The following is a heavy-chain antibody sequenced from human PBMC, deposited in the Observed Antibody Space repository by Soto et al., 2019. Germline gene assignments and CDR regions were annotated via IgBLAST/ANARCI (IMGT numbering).Heavy chain of an antibody. J-gene: IGHJ4*02. V-gene: IGHV3-33*01. CDR3: ARDRALRDSGYDLGFDY. CDR2: IWYDGSNK. D-gene: IGHD5-12*01. Sequence: GGSLSLSCAASGFTFSSYGMHWVRQAPGKGLEWVAVIWYDGSNKYYADSVKGRFTISRDNSKNTLYLQMNSLRAEDTAVYYCARDRALRDSGYDLGFDYWGQGTLVTVSS. CDR1: GFTFSSYG.